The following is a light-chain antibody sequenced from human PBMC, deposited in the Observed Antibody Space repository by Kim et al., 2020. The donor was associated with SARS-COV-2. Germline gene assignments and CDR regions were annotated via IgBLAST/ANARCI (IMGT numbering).Light chain of an antibody. J-gene: IGKJ4*01. CDR2: LGS. CDR3: MQTLQTPLT. Sequence: EIVMTQSPLSLPVTPGEPASISCRSSQSLLHSNGYTCLDWYLQKPGQSPQLLINLGSNRASGVPDRFSGSGSGTDFTLQISRVEAEDVGVYYCMQTLQTPLTFGGGTKVDIK. CDR1: QSLLHSNGYTC. V-gene: IGKV2-28*01.